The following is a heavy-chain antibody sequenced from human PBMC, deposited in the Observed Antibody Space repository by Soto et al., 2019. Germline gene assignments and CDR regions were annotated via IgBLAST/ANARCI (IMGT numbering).Heavy chain of an antibody. CDR1: GFTFSSYS. D-gene: IGHD2-2*01. CDR3: ARDCPGSSTTCYGNEWFDS. V-gene: IGHV3-48*01. CDR2: ISSSRSTI. J-gene: IGHJ5*01. Sequence: EVQLVESGGGLVQPGGSLRLSCAASGFTFSSYSMNWVRQAPGKGLEWVSYISSSRSTIYYADSVKGRFTISRDNVKNLLYLQMNSLRAEDTAVYYCARDCPGSSTTCYGNEWFDSWGQGTLVTVSS.